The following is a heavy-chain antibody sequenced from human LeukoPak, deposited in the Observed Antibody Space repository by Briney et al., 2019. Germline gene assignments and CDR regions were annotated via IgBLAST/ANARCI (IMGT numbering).Heavy chain of an antibody. J-gene: IGHJ4*02. CDR3: ARAELAIVFDY. CDR1: GFTFSSYA. D-gene: IGHD3-16*02. CDR2: IYSGGST. Sequence: GGSLRLSCVASGFTFSSYAMSWVRQAPGKGLEWVSVIYSGGSTYYADSVKGRFTISRDNSKNTLYLQMNSLRAEDTAVYYCARAELAIVFDYWGQGTLVTVSS. V-gene: IGHV3-66*01.